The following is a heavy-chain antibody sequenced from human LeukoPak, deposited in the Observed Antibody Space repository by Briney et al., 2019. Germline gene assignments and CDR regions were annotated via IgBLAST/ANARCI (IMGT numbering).Heavy chain of an antibody. D-gene: IGHD4-17*01. J-gene: IGHJ4*02. V-gene: IGHV3-30-3*01. CDR2: ISYDGSNK. Sequence: GRSLRLSCAASGFTFSSYAMHWVRQAPGKGLEWVAVISYDGSNKHYADSVKGRFTISRDNSKNTLYLQMNSLRAEDTAVYYCARATTGTTGGYWGQGTLVTVSS. CDR1: GFTFSSYA. CDR3: ARATTGTTGGY.